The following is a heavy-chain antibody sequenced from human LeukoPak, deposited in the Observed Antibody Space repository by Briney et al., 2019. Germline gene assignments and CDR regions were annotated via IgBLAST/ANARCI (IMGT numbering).Heavy chain of an antibody. CDR3: ARAACSGGSCYGGWFDP. Sequence: SETLSLTCTVSGGSISSSSYYWSWIRQPAGKGLEWIGRIYTSGSTNSNPSLKSRVTISVDTSKNQFSLKLSSVTAADTAVYYCARAACSGGSCYGGWFDPWGQGTLVTVSS. J-gene: IGHJ5*02. CDR1: GGSISSSSYY. CDR2: IYTSGST. D-gene: IGHD2-15*01. V-gene: IGHV4-61*02.